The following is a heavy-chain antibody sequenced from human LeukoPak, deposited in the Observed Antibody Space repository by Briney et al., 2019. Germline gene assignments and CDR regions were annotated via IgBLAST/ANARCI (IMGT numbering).Heavy chain of an antibody. Sequence: TSETLSLTCSVSGGSISSYYWSWIRQPPGKGLGWIGYIYYSGSTNYNPSLESRVTMSVDTSKNQFSLKLSSVTAADTAVYYCARDKGISSAIDLWGQGTLVTVSS. J-gene: IGHJ5*02. CDR2: IYYSGST. D-gene: IGHD6-6*01. CDR3: ARDKGISSAIDL. V-gene: IGHV4-59*01. CDR1: GGSISSYY.